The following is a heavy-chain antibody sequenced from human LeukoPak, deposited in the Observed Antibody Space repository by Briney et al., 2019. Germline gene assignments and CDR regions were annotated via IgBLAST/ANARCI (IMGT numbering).Heavy chain of an antibody. CDR3: ARVTSHYYGSGSYYIGLDY. Sequence: ASVKVSCKASGYTFTGYCMHWVRQAPGQGLEWMGWINPNSGGTNYAQKFQGRVTMTRDTSISTAYMELSRLRSDDTAVYYCARVTSHYYGSGSYYIGLDYWGQGTLVTVSS. CDR2: INPNSGGT. D-gene: IGHD3-10*01. CDR1: GYTFTGYC. J-gene: IGHJ4*02. V-gene: IGHV1-2*02.